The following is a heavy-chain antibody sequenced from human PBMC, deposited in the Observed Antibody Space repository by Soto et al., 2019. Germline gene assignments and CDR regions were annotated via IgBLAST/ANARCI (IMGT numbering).Heavy chain of an antibody. D-gene: IGHD3-9*01. CDR2: FYPGDSDS. J-gene: IGHJ3*02. CDR3: ARPILTGYYNRAFDI. CDR1: GYTFSDFW. V-gene: IGHV5-51*01. Sequence: GESLKISCKGSGYTFSDFWIGWVRQMPGKGLEWMGIFYPGDSDSRYSPSFQGQVTISADKSISTAYLQWSSLKASDTAMYYCARPILTGYYNRAFDIWGQGTMVTVS.